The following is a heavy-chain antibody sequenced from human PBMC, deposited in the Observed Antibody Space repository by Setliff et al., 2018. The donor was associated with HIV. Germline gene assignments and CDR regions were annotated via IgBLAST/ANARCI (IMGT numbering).Heavy chain of an antibody. CDR2: IYATGST. CDR1: GGSINSYY. D-gene: IGHD3-22*01. J-gene: IGHJ4*02. V-gene: IGHV4-59*01. Sequence: SETLSLTCTVSGGSINSYYWSWIRQPPGKGLEWIGYIYATGSTNYNPSLKSRVTISVDTSKKQFSLRLSSVTAADTAVYFCARESVGYYDTSGFFNWGQGTLVTVSS. CDR3: ARESVGYYDTSGFFN.